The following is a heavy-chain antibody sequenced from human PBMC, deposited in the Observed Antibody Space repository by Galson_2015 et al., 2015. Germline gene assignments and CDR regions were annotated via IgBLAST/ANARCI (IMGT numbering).Heavy chain of an antibody. CDR3: ARAIHGMHWFDS. V-gene: IGHV6-1*01. D-gene: IGHD2-8*01. CDR2: TYYSSRWYN. Sequence: CAISGDSVSSNSVTWNWIRQSPSRGLEWLGRTYYSSRWYNDYTGSVKSRLTINPDTSKNQFSLQLSSVTPEDTAVYYCARAIHGMHWFDSWGQGTLVTVSS. CDR1: GDSVSSNSVT. J-gene: IGHJ5*01.